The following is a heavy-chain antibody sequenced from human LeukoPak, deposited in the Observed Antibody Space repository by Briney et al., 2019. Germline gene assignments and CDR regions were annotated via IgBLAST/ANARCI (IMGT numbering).Heavy chain of an antibody. V-gene: IGHV4-38-2*02. D-gene: IGHD3-22*01. J-gene: IGHJ1*01. Sequence: SETLSLTCTVSGYSISSGYYWGWIRQPPGKGLEWIGNIYHSGSTYYNPSLKSRVTISVDTSKNQSSVKLNSVTAADTAVYYCARGGDTSGHYYFEYFQHWGQGTLVTVSS. CDR3: ARGGDTSGHYYFEYFQH. CDR2: IYHSGST. CDR1: GYSISSGYY.